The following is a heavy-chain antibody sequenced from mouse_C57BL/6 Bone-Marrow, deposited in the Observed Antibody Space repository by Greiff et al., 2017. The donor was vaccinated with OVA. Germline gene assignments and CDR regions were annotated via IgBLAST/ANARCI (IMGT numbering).Heavy chain of an antibody. V-gene: IGHV1-62-2*01. Sequence: VQLQESGAELVKPGASVKLSCKASGYTFTEYTIHWVKQRSGQGLEWIGWFYPGSGSIKYNEKFKDKATLTADKSSSTVYMEIRRLTSEDSAVDVCARHGLVLRRGYFDVWGTGTTVTVSS. D-gene: IGHD1-1*01. J-gene: IGHJ1*03. CDR3: ARHGLVLRRGYFDV. CDR1: GYTFTEYT. CDR2: FYPGSGSI.